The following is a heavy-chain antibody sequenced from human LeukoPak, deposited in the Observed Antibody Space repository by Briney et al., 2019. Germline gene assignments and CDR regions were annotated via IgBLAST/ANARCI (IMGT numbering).Heavy chain of an antibody. CDR1: GFTFSSYS. CDR3: ARATYIVVVPAAPDFDY. J-gene: IGHJ4*02. D-gene: IGHD2-2*01. Sequence: GGSLRLSCAASGFTFSSYSMNWVRQAPGKGLEWVSYISSSGSTIYYADSVKGRFTISRDNAKNSLYLQMNSLRAEDTAVYYCARATYIVVVPAAPDFDYWGQGTLVTVSS. CDR2: ISSSGSTI. V-gene: IGHV3-48*04.